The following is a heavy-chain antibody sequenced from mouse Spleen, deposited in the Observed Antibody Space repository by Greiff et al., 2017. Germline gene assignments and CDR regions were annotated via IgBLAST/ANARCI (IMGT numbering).Heavy chain of an antibody. CDR1: GFTFSDYY. V-gene: IGHV5-16*01. CDR2: INYDGSST. Sequence: DVKLQESEGGLVQPGSSMKLSCTASGFTFSDYYMAWVRQVPEKGLEWVANINYDGSSTYYLDSLKSRFIISRDNAKNILYLQMSSLKSEDTATYYCARGYLDYWGQGTTLTVSS. J-gene: IGHJ2*01. CDR3: ARGYLDY.